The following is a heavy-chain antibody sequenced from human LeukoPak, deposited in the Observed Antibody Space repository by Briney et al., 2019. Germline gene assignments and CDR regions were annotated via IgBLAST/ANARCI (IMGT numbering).Heavy chain of an antibody. CDR1: GGSISSGDYY. CDR2: IYYSGST. Sequence: HPSETLSLTCTVSGGSISSGDYYWSWIRQPPGKGLEWIGYIYYSGSTYYNPSLKSRVTISVDTSKNQFSLKLSSVTAADTAVYYCARVNTVVTPTDAFDIWGQGTMVTVSS. V-gene: IGHV4-30-4*01. CDR3: ARVNTVVTPTDAFDI. D-gene: IGHD4-23*01. J-gene: IGHJ3*02.